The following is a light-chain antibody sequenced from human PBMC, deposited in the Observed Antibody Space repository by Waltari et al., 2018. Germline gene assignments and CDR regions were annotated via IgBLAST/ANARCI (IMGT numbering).Light chain of an antibody. J-gene: IGKJ1*01. V-gene: IGKV2-28*01. CDR3: MQALQTPA. CDR1: QSLLHSNGYNY. Sequence: DIVVTQSPLSLPVTPGELDSISCRSSQSLLHSNGYNYLDWYLQKPGQAPQLLIYLGSNRASGVPDRFSGSGSGTDFTLKISRVEAEDVGVYYCMQALQTPAFGQGTKVEIK. CDR2: LGS.